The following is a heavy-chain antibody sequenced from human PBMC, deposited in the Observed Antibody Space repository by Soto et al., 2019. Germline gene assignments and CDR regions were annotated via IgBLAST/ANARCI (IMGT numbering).Heavy chain of an antibody. CDR2: IYHSGST. D-gene: IGHD6-19*01. J-gene: IGHJ4*02. V-gene: IGHV4-30-2*01. CDR1: GGSISSGGYS. Sequence: QLQLQESGSGLVKPSQTLSLTCAVSGGSISSGGYSWSWIRQPPGKGLEWIGYIYHSGSTYYNPYAQPRVTISVDGSKNQASLMRSSVTAADTAVYYWARAGGLGAVAVDYWGQGTLVTVSS. CDR3: ARAGGLGAVAVDY.